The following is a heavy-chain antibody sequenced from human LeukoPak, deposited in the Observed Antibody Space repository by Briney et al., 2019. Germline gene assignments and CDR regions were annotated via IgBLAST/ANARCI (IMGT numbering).Heavy chain of an antibody. CDR2: IWYDGSKE. CDR1: GFTFSNHG. D-gene: IGHD5-12*01. Sequence: GRSLRLSCAASGFTFSNHGMYWVRQAPGKGLEGVAIIWYDGSKEYYGDSVKGRFTVSRDNSKNTLYLQMNSLRAEDTAVYYCAMYSGSDWELNYWGQGTLVTVSS. CDR3: AMYSGSDWELNY. V-gene: IGHV3-33*01. J-gene: IGHJ4*02.